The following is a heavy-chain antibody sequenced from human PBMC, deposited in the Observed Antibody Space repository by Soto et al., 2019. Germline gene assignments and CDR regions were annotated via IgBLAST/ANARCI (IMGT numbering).Heavy chain of an antibody. CDR2: ISYDGSNK. CDR3: AKDFSDDYGDDG. V-gene: IGHV3-30*18. D-gene: IGHD4-17*01. CDR1: GFTFSSYG. J-gene: IGHJ4*01. Sequence: QVQLVESGGVVVQPGRSLRLSCASSGFTFSSYGMHWVRQAPGTGLEWVAVISYDGSNKYYADSVKGRFTISRDNSKNTLYLQMNSLRDEDTAVYYCAKDFSDDYGDDGWGHGSMVTVSA.